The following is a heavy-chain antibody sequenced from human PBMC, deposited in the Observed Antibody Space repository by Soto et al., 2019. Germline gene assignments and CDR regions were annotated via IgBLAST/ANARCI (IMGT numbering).Heavy chain of an antibody. Sequence: FSFSSYWMHWVRQGPGKGLVWVSRINTDGSSTNYADSVKGRFTISRDNAKNTLYLQVNSLRAEDTAVYYCARSPGGYYIDWGQGTMVTVSS. CDR3: ARSPGGYYID. CDR2: INTDGSST. J-gene: IGHJ3*01. CDR1: FSFSSYW. V-gene: IGHV3-74*01. D-gene: IGHD3-9*01.